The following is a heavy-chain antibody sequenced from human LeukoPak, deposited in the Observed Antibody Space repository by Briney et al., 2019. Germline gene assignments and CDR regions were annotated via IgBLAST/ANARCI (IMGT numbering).Heavy chain of an antibody. CDR3: ARDIAVTGTGYYYGMDV. J-gene: IGHJ6*02. CDR2: IDTNDGTR. Sequence: ASVKVSRKASGYTLTRYYMHWVRQAPGQGLEWMGIIDTNDGTRSYAQKFQGRVTMTRDTSTSTVYMELSSLRSDDTALYYCARDIAVTGTGYYYGMDVWGQGTTVTVSS. CDR1: GYTLTRYY. D-gene: IGHD6-19*01. V-gene: IGHV1-46*01.